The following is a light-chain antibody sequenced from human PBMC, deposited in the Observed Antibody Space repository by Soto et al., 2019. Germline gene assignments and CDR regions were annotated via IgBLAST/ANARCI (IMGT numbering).Light chain of an antibody. CDR3: SSYTSSGPWV. CDR2: EVS. J-gene: IGLJ3*02. Sequence: QSALTQPASVSGSPGQSITISCTGTSSDVGGYNYVSWYQQHPGKAPKLMVYEVSNRPSGGSNRFSGSKSGNTASLTISGLQAEDEADYSCSSYTSSGPWVFGGGTKLAV. V-gene: IGLV2-14*01. CDR1: SSDVGGYNY.